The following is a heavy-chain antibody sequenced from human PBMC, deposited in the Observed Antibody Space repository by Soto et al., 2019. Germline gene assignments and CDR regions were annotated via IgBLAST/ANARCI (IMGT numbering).Heavy chain of an antibody. CDR2: IYDSGST. CDR3: ATLRSSRWYRDIDY. Sequence: SETLSLTCAVSGGSISSSNWWCWVRQPPGKGLEWIGEIYDSGSTNYNPSLKSRVTISVDKSKNQFSLKLSSVTAADTAVYYCATLRSSRWYRDIDYWGQGTLVTVSS. D-gene: IGHD6-19*01. J-gene: IGHJ4*02. CDR1: GGSISSSNW. V-gene: IGHV4-4*02.